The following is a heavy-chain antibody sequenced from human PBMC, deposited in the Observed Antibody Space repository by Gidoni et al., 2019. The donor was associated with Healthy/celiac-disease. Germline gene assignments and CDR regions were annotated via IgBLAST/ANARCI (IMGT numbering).Heavy chain of an antibody. D-gene: IGHD3-3*01. CDR2: ISYDGSNK. CDR3: ARGGVFGVVNAYGNAFDI. Sequence: QVRLVESGGGVVQPGRSLRLSCAASGFTFSSYAMHWVRQAPGKGLEWVAVISYDGSNKDYADSVKGRFTISRDNSKNTLYLQMNSLRAEDTAVYYCARGGVFGVVNAYGNAFDIWGQGTMVTVSS. V-gene: IGHV3-30-3*01. CDR1: GFTFSSYA. J-gene: IGHJ3*02.